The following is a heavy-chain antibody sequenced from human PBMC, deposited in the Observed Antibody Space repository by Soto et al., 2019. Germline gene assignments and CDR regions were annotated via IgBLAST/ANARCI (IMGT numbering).Heavy chain of an antibody. CDR3: ARASVITLYYFDY. CDR1: GGTFSSYA. V-gene: IGHV1-69*13. D-gene: IGHD3-22*01. CDR2: IIPIFGTA. Sequence: SVKVSCKASGGTFSSYAISWVRQAPGQGLEWMGGIIPIFGTASYAQKFQGRVTITADESTSTAYMELSSLRSEDTAVYYCARASVITLYYFDYWGQGTLVTVSS. J-gene: IGHJ4*02.